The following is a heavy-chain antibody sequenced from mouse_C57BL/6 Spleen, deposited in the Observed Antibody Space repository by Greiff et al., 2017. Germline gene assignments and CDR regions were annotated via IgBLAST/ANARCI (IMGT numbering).Heavy chain of an antibody. D-gene: IGHD1-1*01. J-gene: IGHJ2*01. CDR3: ARRSVYYYGSSSFDY. Sequence: VQLKESGGGLVKPGGSLKLSCAASGFTFSDYGMHWVRQAPEKGLEWVAYISSGSSTIYYADTVKGRFTISRDNAKNTLFLQMTSLRSEDTAMYYCARRSVYYYGSSSFDYWGQGTTLTVSS. V-gene: IGHV5-17*01. CDR1: GFTFSDYG. CDR2: ISSGSSTI.